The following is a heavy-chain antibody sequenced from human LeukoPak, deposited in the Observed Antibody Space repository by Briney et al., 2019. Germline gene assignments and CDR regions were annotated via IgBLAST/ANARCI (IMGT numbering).Heavy chain of an antibody. CDR3: AKDHLPGRDYYYMDV. Sequence: SGGSLRLPCAASGFTFSFYGMTWVRQAPGKGLEWVSGITGSGGSTYFADSVKGRFTISRDNSKNTLYLQMNSLIAEDTALYYCAKDHLPGRDYYYMDVWGKGTTVTVSS. V-gene: IGHV3-23*01. CDR1: GFTFSFYG. J-gene: IGHJ6*03. CDR2: ITGSGGST.